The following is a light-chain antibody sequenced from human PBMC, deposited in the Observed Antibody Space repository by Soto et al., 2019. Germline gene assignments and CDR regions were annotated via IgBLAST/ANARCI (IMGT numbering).Light chain of an antibody. CDR2: DVS. CDR3: SSYTSSSTLENV. V-gene: IGLV2-14*01. J-gene: IGLJ1*01. CDR1: SSDVGGYNY. Sequence: QSALTQPASVSGSPVQSITISCTGTSSDVGGYNYVSWYQQHPGKAPKLMIYDVSNRPSGVSNRFSGSKSGNTASLTISGLQAEDEADYYCSSYTSSSTLENVFGTGTKVTVL.